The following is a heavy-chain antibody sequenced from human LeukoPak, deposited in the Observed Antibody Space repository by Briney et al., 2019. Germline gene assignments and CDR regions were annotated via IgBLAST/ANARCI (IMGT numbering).Heavy chain of an antibody. CDR1: GGSFSGYY. D-gene: IGHD3-10*01. CDR3: ARDKITMVGYYYYGMDV. Sequence: SETLSLTCAVYGGSFSGYYWSWIRQPPGKGLEWIGEINHSGSTNYNPSLKSVVTISVDTSKNQFSLTLSSVTAADTAVYYCARDKITMVGYYYYGMDVWGQGTTVTVSS. J-gene: IGHJ6*02. V-gene: IGHV4-34*01. CDR2: INHSGST.